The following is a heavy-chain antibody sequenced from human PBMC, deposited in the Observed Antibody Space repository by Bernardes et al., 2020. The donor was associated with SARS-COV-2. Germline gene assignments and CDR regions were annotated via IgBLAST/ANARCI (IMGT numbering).Heavy chain of an antibody. CDR2: IYPGDSDT. CDR1: GYSFTSYW. J-gene: IGHJ3*01. V-gene: IGHV5-51*01. D-gene: IGHD1-1*01. Sequence: GASLKISCKGSGYSFTSYWIAWVRQRPGKGLEWMGTIYPGDSDTKYSPSFRGQVTISADKSVSTAYLQWTSLQASDSAIYYCARPWGGNDAFDLWGQGTMVTVS. CDR3: ARPWGGNDAFDL.